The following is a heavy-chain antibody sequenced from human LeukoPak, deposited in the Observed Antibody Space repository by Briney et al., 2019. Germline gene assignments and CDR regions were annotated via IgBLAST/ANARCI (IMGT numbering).Heavy chain of an antibody. D-gene: IGHD3-22*01. Sequence: GGSLRLSCAASGFTFSSYWMSWVRQAPGKGLEWVANIKQDGSEKYYVDSVKGRFTISRDNAKNSLYLQMNSLRAEDTAVYYCARSHNYCDSSGADYWGQGTLVTVSS. CDR1: GFTFSSYW. CDR2: IKQDGSEK. CDR3: ARSHNYCDSSGADY. V-gene: IGHV3-7*01. J-gene: IGHJ4*01.